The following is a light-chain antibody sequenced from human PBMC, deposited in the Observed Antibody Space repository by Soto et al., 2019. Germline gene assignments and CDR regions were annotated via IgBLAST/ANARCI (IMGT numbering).Light chain of an antibody. CDR1: SRDVGTYNR. Sequence: QSALTQPPSVSGSPGQSVTISCTGTSRDVGTYNRVSWYQQPPGTAPKLLIYEVSNRPSGVPDRFSGSKSGNTASLTISGLQAEDEADYYCSLYTSSRTLVFGGGTKLTVL. CDR2: EVS. V-gene: IGLV2-18*01. CDR3: SLYTSSRTLV. J-gene: IGLJ2*01.